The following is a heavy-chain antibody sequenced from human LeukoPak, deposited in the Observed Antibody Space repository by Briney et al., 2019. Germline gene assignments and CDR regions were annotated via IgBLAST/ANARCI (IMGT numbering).Heavy chain of an antibody. V-gene: IGHV1-18*01. J-gene: IGHJ4*02. CDR3: ARDGSGVWFDY. CDR1: GYSFVGYG. CDR2: FNPENGNT. Sequence: ASVKVSCKASGYSFVGYGITWVRQAPGQGLEWMGWFNPENGNTNYAQKVQGRVTMTADTSTSTSYMELRSLRSDDTAVYYCARDGSGVWFDYWGQGTLVTVSS. D-gene: IGHD3-10*01.